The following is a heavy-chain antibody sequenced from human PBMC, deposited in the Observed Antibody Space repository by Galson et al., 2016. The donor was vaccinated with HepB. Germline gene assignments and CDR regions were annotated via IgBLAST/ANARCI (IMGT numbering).Heavy chain of an antibody. V-gene: IGHV3-21*01. Sequence: SLRLSCADSGFTFSSDSMNWVRQAPGKGLEWISSISRSSSLIYYADSVTGRFTISRDNAKSSLYLQMNSLRVEDTAVYYCVREGGYCYGDTCRYFDLLGRGTVVTVSS. J-gene: IGHJ2*01. D-gene: IGHD2-15*01. CDR2: ISRSSSLI. CDR3: VREGGYCYGDTCRYFDL. CDR1: GFTFSSDS.